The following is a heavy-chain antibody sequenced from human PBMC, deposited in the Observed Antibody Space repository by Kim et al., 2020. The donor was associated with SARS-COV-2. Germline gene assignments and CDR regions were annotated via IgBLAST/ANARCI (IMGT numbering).Heavy chain of an antibody. D-gene: IGHD3-10*01. Sequence: AVKGRFTISRDNYKNTLYLQMNRLRVEDTAVYYCAKDFGSGSGHSSLHYWGLGTLVTVSS. V-gene: IGHV3-23*03. J-gene: IGHJ4*02. CDR3: AKDFGSGSGHSSLHY.